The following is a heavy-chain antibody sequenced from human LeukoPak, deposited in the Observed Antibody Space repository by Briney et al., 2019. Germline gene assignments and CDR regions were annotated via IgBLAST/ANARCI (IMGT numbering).Heavy chain of an antibody. D-gene: IGHD3-22*01. V-gene: IGHV3-30-3*01. CDR2: ISYDGSNK. CDR1: GFTFSSYA. J-gene: IGHJ4*02. Sequence: GGSLRLSCAASGFTFSSYAMHWVRQAPGKGLEWVAVISYDGSNKYYADSVKGRFTISRDNSKNTLYLQMNSLRAEDTAVYYCARVGSGAYASSGYKGPIDYWGQGTLVTVSS. CDR3: ARVGSGAYASSGYKGPIDY.